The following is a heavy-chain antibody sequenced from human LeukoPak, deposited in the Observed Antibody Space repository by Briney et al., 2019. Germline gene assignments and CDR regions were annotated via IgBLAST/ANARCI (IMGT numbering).Heavy chain of an antibody. CDR3: AKHQCSSARCYSFYYYGMDV. Sequence: SETLSLTCTVSGGSITTGDYYWGWIRQPPGKGLEWIGSIYYSWSTYYNPSLKSRVTISVDTSKNQFSLNLSSVTAADTAVYYCAKHQCSSARCYSFYYYGMDVWGQGTTVTVSS. V-gene: IGHV4-39*01. D-gene: IGHD2-2*02. J-gene: IGHJ6*02. CDR2: IYYSWST. CDR1: GGSITTGDYY.